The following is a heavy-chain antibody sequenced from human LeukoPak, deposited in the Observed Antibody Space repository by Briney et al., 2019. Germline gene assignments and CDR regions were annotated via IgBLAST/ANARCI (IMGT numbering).Heavy chain of an antibody. CDR2: ISAYNGNT. Sequence: ASVKVSCKASGYTFTGYYMHWVRQAPGQGLEWMGWISAYNGNTNYEQKLQGRVTMTTDTSTSTAYMELRSLRSDDTAVYYCAREITGNFDYWGQGALVTVSS. D-gene: IGHD1-20*01. V-gene: IGHV1-18*04. CDR3: AREITGNFDY. CDR1: GYTFTGYY. J-gene: IGHJ4*02.